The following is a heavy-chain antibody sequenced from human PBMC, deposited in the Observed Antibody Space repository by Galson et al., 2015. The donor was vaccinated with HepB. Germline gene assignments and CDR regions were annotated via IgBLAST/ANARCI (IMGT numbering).Heavy chain of an antibody. Sequence: SLRLSCAASGFTFSSYAMHWVRQAPGKGLEWVAVISYDGSNKYYADSVKGRFTISRDNSKNTLYLQMNSLRAEDTAVYYCARDGTNPHRGYCTSGVCYTSSVGWFDPWGQGTLVTVSS. CDR2: ISYDGSNK. CDR1: GFTFSSYA. CDR3: ARDGTNPHRGYCTSGVCYTSSVGWFDP. V-gene: IGHV3-30-3*01. D-gene: IGHD2-8*01. J-gene: IGHJ5*02.